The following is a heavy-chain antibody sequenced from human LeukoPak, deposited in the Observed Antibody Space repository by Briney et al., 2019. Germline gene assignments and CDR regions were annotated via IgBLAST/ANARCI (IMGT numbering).Heavy chain of an antibody. CDR2: ISSRSSYI. D-gene: IGHD6-19*01. J-gene: IGHJ4*02. V-gene: IGHV3-21*01. Sequence: PGGSLRLSCVASGFTFSSYEMHWVRQAPGKGLEWVSSISSRSSYIFYVDSVKGRFTVSRDNAKNSLYLQMNSLRAEDTAIYYCARVAVHSTGWYPSTSDYWGQGTLVTVSS. CDR1: GFTFSSYE. CDR3: ARVAVHSTGWYPSTSDY.